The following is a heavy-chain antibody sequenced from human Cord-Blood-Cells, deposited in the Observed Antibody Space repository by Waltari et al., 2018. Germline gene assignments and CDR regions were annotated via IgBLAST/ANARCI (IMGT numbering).Heavy chain of an antibody. CDR3: ARVVAATPAFDI. CDR1: GGSISSRSYY. CDR2: IYYSGST. D-gene: IGHD2-15*01. J-gene: IGHJ3*02. Sequence: QLQLQESGPGLVKPSETLSLTCPVPGGSISSRSYYWGWIRQPPGKGLEWIGSIYYSGSTYYNPSLKSRVTISVDTSKNQFSLKLSSVTAADTAVYYCARVVAATPAFDIWGQGTMVTVSS. V-gene: IGHV4-39*07.